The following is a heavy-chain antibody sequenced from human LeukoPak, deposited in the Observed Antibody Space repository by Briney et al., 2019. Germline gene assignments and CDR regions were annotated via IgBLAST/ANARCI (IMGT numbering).Heavy chain of an antibody. V-gene: IGHV1-18*01. CDR2: ISAYNGNT. Sequence: ASVKVSCKASGYTFTSYGISWVRQAPGQGLEWMGWISAYNGNTNYAQKLQGRVTTTTDTSTSTAYMELRSLRSDDTAVYYCARDGAYSGSPPRYWYFDLWGRGTLVTVSS. CDR1: GYTFTSYG. J-gene: IGHJ2*01. D-gene: IGHD1-26*01. CDR3: ARDGAYSGSPPRYWYFDL.